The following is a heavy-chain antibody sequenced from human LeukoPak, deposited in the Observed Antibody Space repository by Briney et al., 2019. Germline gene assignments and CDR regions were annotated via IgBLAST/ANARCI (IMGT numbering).Heavy chain of an antibody. CDR1: GFTLSTYA. D-gene: IGHD5-12*01. J-gene: IGHJ4*02. CDR3: ARDGTYTDYDPDFDI. CDR2: IKQDGSEK. Sequence: PGRSLRLSCAASGFTLSTYAMHWVRQAPGKGLEWVANIKQDGSEKYYVDSVKGRFTISRDNAKNSLYLQMNSLRAEDTAVFYCARDGTYTDYDPDFDIWGQGTLVTVSS. V-gene: IGHV3-7*04.